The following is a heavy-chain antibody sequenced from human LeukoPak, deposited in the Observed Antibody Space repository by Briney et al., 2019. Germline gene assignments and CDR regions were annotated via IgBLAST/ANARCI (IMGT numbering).Heavy chain of an antibody. Sequence: GASVKVSCKASGGTFSSYAISWVRQAPGQGLEWMGGIIPIFGTANYAQKFQGRVTITADESTSTAYMELSSLRSEDTAVYYCARALWELREPTSPYYYYMDVWGKGTTVTVSS. D-gene: IGHD1-26*01. CDR2: IIPIFGTA. V-gene: IGHV1-69*13. J-gene: IGHJ6*03. CDR1: GGTFSSYA. CDR3: ARALWELREPTSPYYYYMDV.